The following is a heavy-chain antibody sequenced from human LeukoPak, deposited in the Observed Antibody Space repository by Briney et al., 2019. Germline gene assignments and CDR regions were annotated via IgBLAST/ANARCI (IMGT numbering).Heavy chain of an antibody. J-gene: IGHJ4*02. CDR3: AKDLPDRYSLEY. D-gene: IGHD2-15*01. CDR1: GFTFRNYA. Sequence: GGSLRLSCAASGFTFRNYAMYWVRQAPGKGLEWVAFTDYDGSDRCYADSVKGRFTVSRDNPKNTLDLQMNSLRTEDTAVYYCAKDLPDRYSLEYWGQGTMVTVPS. V-gene: IGHV3-30*02. CDR2: TDYDGSDR.